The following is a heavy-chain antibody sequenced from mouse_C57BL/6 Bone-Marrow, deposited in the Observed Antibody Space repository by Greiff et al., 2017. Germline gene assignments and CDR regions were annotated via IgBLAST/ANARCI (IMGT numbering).Heavy chain of an antibody. CDR3: ARQDFWYYGSSYDAMDY. D-gene: IGHD1-1*01. CDR1: GFTFSSYG. Sequence: EVKLVESGGDLVKPGGSLKLSCAASGFTFSSYGMSWVRQTPDKRLEWVATISSGGSYTCYPDSVKGRFTISRDNAKNTLYLQMSSLKSEDTAMYYCARQDFWYYGSSYDAMDYWGQGTSVTVSS. CDR2: ISSGGSYT. V-gene: IGHV5-6*02. J-gene: IGHJ4*01.